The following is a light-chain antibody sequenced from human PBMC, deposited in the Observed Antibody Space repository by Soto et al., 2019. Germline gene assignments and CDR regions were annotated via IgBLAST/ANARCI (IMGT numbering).Light chain of an antibody. CDR1: QSVSSY. Sequence: EIVLTQSPATLSLSPGDRATLSCRASQSVSSYLAWYQQKPGQPPRLLIYNASNRATGIPARFSGSGSGTDFTLTISSLEPEDFAVYYCQQRSNWPRTFGQGTTGDIK. V-gene: IGKV3-11*01. J-gene: IGKJ1*01. CDR2: NAS. CDR3: QQRSNWPRT.